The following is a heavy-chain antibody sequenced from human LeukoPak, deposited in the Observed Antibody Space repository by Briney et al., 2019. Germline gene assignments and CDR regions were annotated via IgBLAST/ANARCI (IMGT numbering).Heavy chain of an antibody. V-gene: IGHV4-34*01. Sequence: SETLSLTCAVYGGSFSGYYWSWIRQPPGKGLEWIGEINHSGSTNYNPSLKSRVTISVDTSKNQFSLKLSSVTAADTAVYYCARQWLAVNWFDPWGQGTLVTVSS. CDR1: GGSFSGYY. D-gene: IGHD6-19*01. CDR2: INHSGST. J-gene: IGHJ5*02. CDR3: ARQWLAVNWFDP.